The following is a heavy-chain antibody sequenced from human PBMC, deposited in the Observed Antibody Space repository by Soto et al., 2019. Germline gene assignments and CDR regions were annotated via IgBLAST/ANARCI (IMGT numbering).Heavy chain of an antibody. J-gene: IGHJ6*02. CDR3: ARGHTEPRSYGEIYGMDV. V-gene: IGHV1-69*13. D-gene: IGHD3-10*01. Sequence: ASVKVSCKASGGTFSSYAISWVRQAPGQGLEWMGGIIPIFGTANYAQKFQGRVTITADESTSTAYMELSSLRSEDTAVYYCARGHTEPRSYGEIYGMDVWGQGTTVTVSS. CDR1: GGTFSSYA. CDR2: IIPIFGTA.